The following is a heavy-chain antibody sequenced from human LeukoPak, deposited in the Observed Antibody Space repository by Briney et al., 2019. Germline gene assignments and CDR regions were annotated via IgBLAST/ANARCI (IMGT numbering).Heavy chain of an antibody. D-gene: IGHD2-2*02. J-gene: IGHJ3*02. Sequence: SETLSLTCTVSGGSISSSSYYWGWIRQPPGKGLEWIGSIYYSGSTYYNPSLKSRVTISVDTSKNQFSLKLSSVTAADTAVYYCARSISLSAFDIWGQGTMVAVSS. CDR3: ARSISLSAFDI. CDR1: GGSISSSSYY. V-gene: IGHV4-39*01. CDR2: IYYSGST.